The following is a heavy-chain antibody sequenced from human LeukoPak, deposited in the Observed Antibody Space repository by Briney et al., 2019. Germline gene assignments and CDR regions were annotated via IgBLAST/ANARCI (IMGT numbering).Heavy chain of an antibody. CDR3: ARDGIAARLGNWFDP. D-gene: IGHD6-6*01. V-gene: IGHV3-21*01. J-gene: IGHJ5*02. Sequence: GGSLRLSCAASGFTFSSYSMNWVRQAPGKGLEWVSSISNSSSYIYYADSVKGRFTISRDNAKNSLYLQMNSLRAEDTAVYYCARDGIAARLGNWFDPWGQGTLVTVSS. CDR2: ISNSSSYI. CDR1: GFTFSSYS.